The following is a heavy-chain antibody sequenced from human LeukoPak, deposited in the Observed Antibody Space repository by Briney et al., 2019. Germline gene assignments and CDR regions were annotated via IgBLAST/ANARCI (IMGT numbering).Heavy chain of an antibody. J-gene: IGHJ4*02. CDR3: AKGPYYDSSGYYF. CDR1: GFTFSSYA. Sequence: GGSLRLSCAASGFTFSSYAMSWVRQAPGKGLEWVSAISGSGGSTYYADSVKGRFTISRDNSKNTLYLQMNSLRAEDTAAYYCAKGPYYDSSGYYFWGQGTLVTVSS. D-gene: IGHD3-22*01. CDR2: ISGSGGST. V-gene: IGHV3-23*01.